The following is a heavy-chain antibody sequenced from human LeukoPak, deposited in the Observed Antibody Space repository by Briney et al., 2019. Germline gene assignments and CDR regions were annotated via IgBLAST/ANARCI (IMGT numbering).Heavy chain of an antibody. CDR3: ARNRGGATDWFDP. V-gene: IGHV4-59*01. D-gene: IGHD1-26*01. Sequence: SETLSLTCTVSGGSISSYSWSWIRQPPGKGLEWIGYLYYTGSTNYNPSLKSRVTISVDTSKNQFFLKLTSVTAADTAVYYCARNRGGATDWFDPWGQGTLVTVSS. CDR2: LYYTGST. CDR1: GGSISSYS. J-gene: IGHJ5*02.